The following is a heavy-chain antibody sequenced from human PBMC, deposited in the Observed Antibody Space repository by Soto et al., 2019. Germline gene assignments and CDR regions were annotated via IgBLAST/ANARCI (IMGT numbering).Heavy chain of an antibody. V-gene: IGHV4-34*01. J-gene: IGHJ6*03. CDR2: INHSGST. CDR3: ARLFTPRCYYYYMDV. CDR1: GGSFSGYY. D-gene: IGHD3-10*01. Sequence: SETLSLTCAVYGGSFSGYYWSWIRQPPGKGLEWIGEINHSGSTNYNPSLKSRVTISVDTSKNQFSLKLSSVTAADTAVYYCARLFTPRCYYYYMDVWGKGTTVTV.